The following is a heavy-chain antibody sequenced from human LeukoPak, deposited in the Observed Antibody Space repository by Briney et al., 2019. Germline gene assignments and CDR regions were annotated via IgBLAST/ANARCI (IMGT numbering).Heavy chain of an antibody. D-gene: IGHD6-19*01. V-gene: IGHV3-7*01. J-gene: IGHJ3*02. CDR3: ARVKQWLADDVFDI. Sequence: GGALRLSCTASGFTLSSYLMSWVRHAPGKGLDRGAPIKEDGTRKYYVDSLRGRFTISRDNAKNTLYLQMNSLRAEDTAVYYCARVKQWLADDVFDIWGQGTMVTVSS. CDR1: GFTLSSYL. CDR2: IKEDGTRK.